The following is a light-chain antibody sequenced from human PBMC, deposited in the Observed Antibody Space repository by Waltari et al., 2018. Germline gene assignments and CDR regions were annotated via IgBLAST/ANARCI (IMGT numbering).Light chain of an antibody. CDR3: QTWDRRTVV. CDR2: RDF. Sequence: YELTQPPSVSVSSGQTATISCSGDKLGDKNVYWYHQKPGQSSVLVIYRDFKRPSGIPERFSGSNSGSTATLTISGTRPMDEAEYFCQTWDRRTVVFGGGTRLTVL. CDR1: KLGDKN. J-gene: IGLJ2*01. V-gene: IGLV3-1*01.